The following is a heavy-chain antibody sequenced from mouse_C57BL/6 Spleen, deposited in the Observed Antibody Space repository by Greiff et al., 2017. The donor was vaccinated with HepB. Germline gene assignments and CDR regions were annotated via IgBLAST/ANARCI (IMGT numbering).Heavy chain of an antibody. CDR1: GYSSTSGYY. J-gene: IGHJ2*01. CDR3: ARESNYDYFDY. D-gene: IGHD2-5*01. Sequence: EVHLVESGPGLVKPSQSLSLTCSVTGYSSTSGYYWNWIRQFPGNKLEWMGYISYDGSNNYNPSLKNRISITRDTSKNQFFLKLNSVTTEDTATYYCARESNYDYFDYWGQGTTLTVSS. CDR2: ISYDGSN. V-gene: IGHV3-6*01.